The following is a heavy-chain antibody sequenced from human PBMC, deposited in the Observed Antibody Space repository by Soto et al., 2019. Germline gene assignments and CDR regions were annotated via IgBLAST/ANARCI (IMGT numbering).Heavy chain of an antibody. Sequence: PGGSLRLSCAGSGFIFSNYVLNWVRQAPGRGLEWVSSISGNGRATYYADSVKGRFTISRDNSKDTVFLQMNSLTAEDTAAYFCAKERDNWNYFPADSWGQGTVVTVSS. J-gene: IGHJ4*02. CDR3: AKERDNWNYFPADS. D-gene: IGHD1-7*01. V-gene: IGHV3-23*01. CDR1: GFIFSNYV. CDR2: ISGNGRAT.